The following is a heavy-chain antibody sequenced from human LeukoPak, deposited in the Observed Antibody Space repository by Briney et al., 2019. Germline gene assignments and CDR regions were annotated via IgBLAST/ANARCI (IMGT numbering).Heavy chain of an antibody. CDR3: VRDLSLPVRPAAGAFDY. D-gene: IGHD2-2*01. V-gene: IGHV3-7*01. CDR2: TKQDDSEQ. Sequence: GGSLRLSCAASGFPVSSDYMTWVRQAPGKGLEWVATTKQDDSEQFYVDSVGGRFIVSRDNGKNSLFLQMNSLRVEDSAVYYCVRDLSLPVRPAAGAFDYWGRGTLVTVSS. J-gene: IGHJ4*02. CDR1: GFPVSSDY.